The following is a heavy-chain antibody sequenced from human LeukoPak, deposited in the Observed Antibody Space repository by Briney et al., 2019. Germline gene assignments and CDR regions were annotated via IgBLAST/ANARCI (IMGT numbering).Heavy chain of an antibody. D-gene: IGHD7-27*01. CDR3: TRLTGDYGFDY. CDR2: IYTSGST. V-gene: IGHV4-61*02. CDR1: GGSISSGGYY. J-gene: IGHJ4*02. Sequence: SETLSLTCTVSGGSISSGGYYWSWIRQPAGKGLEWIGRIYTSGSTNYNPSLKSRVTISVDTSKNQFSLKLSSVTAADTAVYYCTRLTGDYGFDYWGQGTLVTVSS.